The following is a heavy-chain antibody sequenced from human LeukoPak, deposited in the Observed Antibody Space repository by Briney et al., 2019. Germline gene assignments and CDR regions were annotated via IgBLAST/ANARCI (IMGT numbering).Heavy chain of an antibody. CDR2: ISDDGSRQ. J-gene: IGHJ6*02. CDR1: GFTFSNYA. D-gene: IGHD3-22*01. V-gene: IGHV3-30-3*01. CDR3: AKDGEDLTQPGITMIVVGNYGMDV. Sequence: PGGSLRLSCAATGFTFSNYAIHWGRQAPGKGLEWVAFISDDGSRQHYADSVKGRFTISRDNSKNTLNLQMNSLRAEDTAVYYCAKDGEDLTQPGITMIVVGNYGMDVWGQGTTVTVSS.